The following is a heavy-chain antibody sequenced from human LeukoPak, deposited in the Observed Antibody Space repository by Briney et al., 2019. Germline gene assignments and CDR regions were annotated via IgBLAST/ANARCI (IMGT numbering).Heavy chain of an antibody. V-gene: IGHV3-48*03. J-gene: IGHJ4*02. Sequence: GGSLRLSCAASGLPFNNYAMNWVRQAPGKGLEWVSYINSGGSTLYYADSVKGRFTISRDNAKNSLYLQMNSLRAEDTAVYYCARIHNLGILAHFDYWGQGTLVTVSS. CDR1: GLPFNNYA. D-gene: IGHD1-1*01. CDR3: ARIHNLGILAHFDY. CDR2: INSGGSTL.